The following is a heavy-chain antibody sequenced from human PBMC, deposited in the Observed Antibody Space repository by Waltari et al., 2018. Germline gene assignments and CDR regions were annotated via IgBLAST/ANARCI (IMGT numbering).Heavy chain of an antibody. J-gene: IGHJ3*01. CDR2: GDPEDGQA. CDR1: GYTFSDYY. Sequence: EVQLRQSGAELRKPGTPVKISCKASGYTFSDYYIHWVQQAPGKGLQWVGLGDPEDGQAIKAEKFQGRVTITADTSTDTAYLELSSLTSEDTAVFYCATALGDNTSASRPFHLWGQGTVITVSS. V-gene: IGHV1-69-2*01. D-gene: IGHD3-10*01. CDR3: ATALGDNTSASRPFHL.